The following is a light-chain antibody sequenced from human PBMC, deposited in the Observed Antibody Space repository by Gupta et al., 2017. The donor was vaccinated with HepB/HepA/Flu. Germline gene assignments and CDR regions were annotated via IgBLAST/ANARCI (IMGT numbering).Light chain of an antibody. CDR2: GAS. CDR3: HENYSSFT. Sequence: EIVLTQSPGTLSLSPGERATLSCRASQSVSRGYLGWYQQKPDQAPRLLIFGASSSAMDNTDSFSGGGEQKDFTRTSSRREYEACEGYYGHENYSSFTFGRGTXVEIK. V-gene: IGKV3-20*01. J-gene: IGKJ4*01. CDR1: QSVSRGY.